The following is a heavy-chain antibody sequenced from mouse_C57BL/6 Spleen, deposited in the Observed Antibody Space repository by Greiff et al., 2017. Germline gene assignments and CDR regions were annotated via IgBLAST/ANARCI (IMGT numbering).Heavy chain of an antibody. CDR1: GFTFSDYG. CDR3: ARVVATYYYAMDY. J-gene: IGHJ4*01. V-gene: IGHV5-17*01. D-gene: IGHD1-1*01. Sequence: EVQLVESGGGLVKPGGSLKLSCAASGFTFSDYGMHWVRQAPEKGLEWVAYISSGCSTIYYADTVKGRFTISRDNAKNNLFLQMTSLRSEDTAMYYCARVVATYYYAMDYWGQGTSVTVSS. CDR2: ISSGCSTI.